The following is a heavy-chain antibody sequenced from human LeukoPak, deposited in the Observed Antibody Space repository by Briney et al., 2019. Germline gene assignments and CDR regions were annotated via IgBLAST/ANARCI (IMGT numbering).Heavy chain of an antibody. D-gene: IGHD6-19*01. CDR1: GFTFSSYW. V-gene: IGHV3-7*03. Sequence: GGSLRLSCAASGFTFSSYWMNWVRQAPGKGLEWVANIKQDGSETYYVDSMKGRFTTSRDNAKNSLYLQMNSLRAEDTAVYYCARDIRYSSGWYMGVDIWGQGTMVTVSS. CDR2: IKQDGSET. J-gene: IGHJ3*02. CDR3: ARDIRYSSGWYMGVDI.